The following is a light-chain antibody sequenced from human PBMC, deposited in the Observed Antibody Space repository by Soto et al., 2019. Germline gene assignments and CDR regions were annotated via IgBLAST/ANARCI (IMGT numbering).Light chain of an antibody. CDR3: QQCSNWPPIT. Sequence: EIVLTQSPATLSLSPGERATLSCRASQSINNCFAWYQQKPGQAPRLLIYDTFSRAPGIPARFSGSGSGTDFTLTISSLEPEDFPVYYCQQCSNWPPITFGQGTRLEIK. V-gene: IGKV3-11*01. CDR2: DTF. CDR1: QSINNC. J-gene: IGKJ5*01.